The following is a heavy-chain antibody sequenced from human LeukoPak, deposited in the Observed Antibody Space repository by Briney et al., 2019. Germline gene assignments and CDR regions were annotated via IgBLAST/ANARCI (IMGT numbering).Heavy chain of an antibody. CDR1: GYTFTSYD. CDR3: ASTSYYYDSSGYYQTHTKYYFDY. V-gene: IGHV1-8*01. Sequence: ASVKVSCKASGYTFTSYDINWVRQATGQGLEWMGWMNPNSGNTGYAQKFQGRVTMTRNTSISTAYMELSSRRSEDTAVYYCASTSYYYDSSGYYQTHTKYYFDYWGQGTLVTVSS. J-gene: IGHJ4*02. CDR2: MNPNSGNT. D-gene: IGHD3-22*01.